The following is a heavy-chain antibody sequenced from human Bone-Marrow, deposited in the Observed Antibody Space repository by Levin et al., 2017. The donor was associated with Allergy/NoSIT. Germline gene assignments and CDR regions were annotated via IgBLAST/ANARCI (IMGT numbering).Heavy chain of an antibody. CDR1: GGSFGGYF. CDR3: VREYYYGSASYVTKPYMDV. V-gene: IGHV4-34*01. Sequence: SETLSLTCAVSGGSFGGYFWTWIRQTPGKGLEWIGEINHSGSTTYNPSLKSRVTMSVDTSKKQFSLNLTSVTAAYTAVYYCVREYYYGSASYVTKPYMDVWGKGTTVTVSS. CDR2: INHSGST. D-gene: IGHD3-10*01. J-gene: IGHJ6*03.